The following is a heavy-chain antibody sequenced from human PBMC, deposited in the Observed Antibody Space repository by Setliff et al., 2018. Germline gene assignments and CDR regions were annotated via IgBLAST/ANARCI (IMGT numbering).Heavy chain of an antibody. J-gene: IGHJ4*02. CDR1: GFRFTSFG. D-gene: IGHD6-19*01. V-gene: IGHV1-18*01. CDR2: ISPYSGNT. CDR3: VRSSAPQVVLAADFDF. Sequence: GASVKVSCKTSGFRFTSFGFSWVRQAPGQGLEWMGWISPYSGNTNYPQWLQDRVTMTIDTSATTVYMELQSLRSDDTAVYYCVRSSAPQVVLAADFDFWGQGTPVTVSS.